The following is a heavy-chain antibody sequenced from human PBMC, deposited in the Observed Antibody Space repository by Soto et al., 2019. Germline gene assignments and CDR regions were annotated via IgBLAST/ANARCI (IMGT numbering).Heavy chain of an antibody. CDR3: ARGNSYGRYYYYGMDV. CDR1: GYTFTGYY. V-gene: IGHV1-2*04. CDR2: INPNSGGT. D-gene: IGHD5-18*01. Sequence: GASVKVSCKASGYTFTGYYMHWVRQAPGQGLEWMGWINPNSGGTNYAQKFQGWVTMTRDTSISTAYMELSRLRSDDTAVYYCARGNSYGRYYYYGMDVWGQGTTVTVSS. J-gene: IGHJ6*02.